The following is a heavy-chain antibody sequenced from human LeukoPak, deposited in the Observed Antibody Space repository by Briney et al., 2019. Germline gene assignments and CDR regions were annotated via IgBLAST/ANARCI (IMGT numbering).Heavy chain of an antibody. CDR1: GFTFSSYA. Sequence: GGSLRLSCAASGFTFSSYAMSWVRQAPGKGLEWVSAISGSGGSTYYADSVKGRFTISRDNSKNTLYLQMNSLRAEDTAVYYCAKAPGGGYDSSGYLYYFDYWGQGTLVTVSS. CDR2: ISGSGGST. J-gene: IGHJ4*02. V-gene: IGHV3-23*01. D-gene: IGHD3-22*01. CDR3: AKAPGGGYDSSGYLYYFDY.